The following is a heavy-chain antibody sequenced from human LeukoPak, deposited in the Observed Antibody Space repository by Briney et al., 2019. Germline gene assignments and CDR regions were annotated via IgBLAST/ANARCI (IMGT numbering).Heavy chain of an antibody. CDR1: GGSISSYY. CDR3: ARGSDDSSGEDY. CDR2: IYYSGST. D-gene: IGHD3-22*01. Sequence: PSETLSLTCTVSGGSISSYYWSWIRQPPGKGLEWIGYIYYSGSTNYNPSLKSRVTISVDTSKNQFSLKLSSVTAADTAVYYCARGSDDSSGEDYWGQGTLVTVSS. V-gene: IGHV4-59*01. J-gene: IGHJ4*02.